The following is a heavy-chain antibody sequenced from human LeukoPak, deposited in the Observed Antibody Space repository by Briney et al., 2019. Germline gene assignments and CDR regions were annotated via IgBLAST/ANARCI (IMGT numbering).Heavy chain of an antibody. CDR1: GASISTGHYY. CDR3: VSFYDSSGYYRQYHFDY. CDR2: IYYSGRT. J-gene: IGHJ4*02. D-gene: IGHD3-22*01. Sequence: SQTLSLTCTVSGASISTGHYYCNWIRQSPGKGLEWIGYIYYSGRTYYNPSLKSRVTISLDTSKNQFSLKLSSVTAADTAVYYCVSFYDSSGYYRQYHFDYWGQGALVTVSP. V-gene: IGHV4-30-4*01.